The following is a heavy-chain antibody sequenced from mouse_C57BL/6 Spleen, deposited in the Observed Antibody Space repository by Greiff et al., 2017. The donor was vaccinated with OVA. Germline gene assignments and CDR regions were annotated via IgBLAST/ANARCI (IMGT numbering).Heavy chain of an antibody. CDR1: GYTFTSYW. D-gene: IGHD2-4*01. J-gene: IGHJ4*01. CDR2: IHPNSGST. Sequence: QVQLQQSGAELVKPGASVKLSCKASGYTFTSYWMHWVKQRPGQGLEWIGMIHPNSGSTNYNEKFKSKATLTVDKSSSTAYMQLSSLTSEDSAVYYCAREDYDGGAAMDYWGQGTSVTVSS. CDR3: AREDYDGGAAMDY. V-gene: IGHV1-64*01.